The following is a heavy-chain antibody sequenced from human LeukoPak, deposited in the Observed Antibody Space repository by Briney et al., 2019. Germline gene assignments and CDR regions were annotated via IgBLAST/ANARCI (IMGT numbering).Heavy chain of an antibody. CDR3: ARDGDYYDSSGYLF. J-gene: IGHJ4*02. CDR1: GFSLSNHW. CDR2: ISTDGRII. D-gene: IGHD3-22*01. Sequence: GGSLRLSCAASGFSLSNHWMHWVRQAPGKGLVWVSCISTDGRIIRYADSVKGRFTISRDSAKNTLYLQMNSLRGEDTAVYYCARDGDYYDSSGYLFWGQGTLVTVSS. V-gene: IGHV3-74*01.